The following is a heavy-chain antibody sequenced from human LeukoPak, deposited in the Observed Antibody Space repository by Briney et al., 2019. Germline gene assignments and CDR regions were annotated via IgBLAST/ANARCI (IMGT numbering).Heavy chain of an antibody. Sequence: PSETLSLTCAVYGGSFSGYYWSWIRQPPGKGREWIGEINHSGSTNYNPSLKGRVTISGDTSKNQFSLKLSSVTAADTAVYYCARGRTAMVTSVRKENDYWGQGTLVTVSS. J-gene: IGHJ4*02. D-gene: IGHD5-18*01. CDR3: ARGRTAMVTSVRKENDY. CDR2: INHSGST. V-gene: IGHV4-34*01. CDR1: GGSFSGYY.